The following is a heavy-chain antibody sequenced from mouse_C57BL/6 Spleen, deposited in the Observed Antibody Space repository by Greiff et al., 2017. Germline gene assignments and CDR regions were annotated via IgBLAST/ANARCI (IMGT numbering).Heavy chain of an antibody. Sequence: EVHLVESEGGLVQPGSSMKLSCTASGFTFSDYYMAWVRQVPEKGLEWVANINYDGSSTYYLDSLKSRFIISRDNAKNLLYLQMSSLKSEDTATYYCARVGYDDPFYAMDYWGQGTSVTVSS. V-gene: IGHV5-16*01. CDR1: GFTFSDYY. CDR3: ARVGYDDPFYAMDY. D-gene: IGHD2-3*01. CDR2: INYDGSST. J-gene: IGHJ4*01.